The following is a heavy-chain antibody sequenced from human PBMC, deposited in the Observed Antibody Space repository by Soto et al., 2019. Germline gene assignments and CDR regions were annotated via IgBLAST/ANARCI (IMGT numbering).Heavy chain of an antibody. CDR2: IIPILGIA. V-gene: IGHV1-69*02. CDR3: ATPSGGGLNWFDP. J-gene: IGHJ5*02. CDR1: GGTFSSYT. D-gene: IGHD3-16*01. Sequence: GASVKVSCKASGGTFSSYTISWVRQAPGQGLEWMGRIIPILGIANYAQKFQGRVTITADKSTSTAYMELSSLRSEDTAVYYCATPSGGGLNWFDPWGQGTLVTVSS.